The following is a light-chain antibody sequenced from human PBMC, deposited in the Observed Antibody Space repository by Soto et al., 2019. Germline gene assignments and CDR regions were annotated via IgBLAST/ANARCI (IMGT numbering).Light chain of an antibody. CDR2: GAS. CDR3: QQSGSSPWA. V-gene: IGKV3-20*01. Sequence: EIEMTQSPPTLSVSPGHRATLSCRASQTVTSNSLAWYQQKRGQAPRLLIYGASSRAARIPDRFSGSASGTEFTLTITRLEPEDFAVYNCQQSGSSPWAFGQGTKPEIK. J-gene: IGKJ1*01. CDR1: QTVTSNS.